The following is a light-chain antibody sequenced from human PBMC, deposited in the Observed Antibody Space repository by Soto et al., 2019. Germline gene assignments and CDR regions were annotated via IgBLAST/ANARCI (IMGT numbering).Light chain of an antibody. V-gene: IGKV1-33*01. Sequence: DIQMTQSPSSLSASVGDRVTITCQASQDISNYLNWYHHKPGKAPKLLIYDASNLETGVPSRFSGRGSGTDFTFTISSLQPEDIATYYCQQYDNLFGPGTKVNIK. CDR3: QQYDNL. CDR2: DAS. CDR1: QDISNY. J-gene: IGKJ3*01.